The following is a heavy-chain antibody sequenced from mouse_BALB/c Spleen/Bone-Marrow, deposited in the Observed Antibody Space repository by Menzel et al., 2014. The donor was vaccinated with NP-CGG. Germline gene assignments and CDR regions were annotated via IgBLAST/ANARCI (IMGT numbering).Heavy chain of an antibody. J-gene: IGHJ2*01. CDR3: ARSGLGPPFDY. Sequence: EVQLQQSGAELVKPGASVRLSCTASGFNIKDTYMHWVKQRPEQGLEWIGRIDPANGNTKYDPKFQGKATITADTSSNTAYLQLSSLTSEDTAVYYCARSGLGPPFDYWGQGTTLTVSS. CDR1: GFNIKDTY. V-gene: IGHV14-3*02. D-gene: IGHD4-1*01. CDR2: IDPANGNT.